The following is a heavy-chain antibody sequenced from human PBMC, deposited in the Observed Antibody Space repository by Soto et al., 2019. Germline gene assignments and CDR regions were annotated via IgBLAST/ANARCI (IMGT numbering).Heavy chain of an antibody. J-gene: IGHJ4*02. CDR3: ARSGDSSGYYRV. Sequence: SVKVSCKASGGTFSSYSISWVRQAPGQGLEWMGGIIPIFGTANYAQKFQGRVTITADKSTSTAYMELSSLRSEDTAVYYCARSGDSSGYYRVWGQGTLVTVSS. D-gene: IGHD3-22*01. V-gene: IGHV1-69*06. CDR1: GGTFSSYS. CDR2: IIPIFGTA.